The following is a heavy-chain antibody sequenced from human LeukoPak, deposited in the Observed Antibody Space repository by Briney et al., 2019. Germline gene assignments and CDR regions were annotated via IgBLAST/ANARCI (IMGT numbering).Heavy chain of an antibody. V-gene: IGHV3-73*01. CDR1: GFTFSGSA. CDR3: AKASSYGSYYFDY. Sequence: GGSLRLSCAASGFTFSGSALHWVRQASGKGLEWVGRIRSTANGYATAYAASVKGRFTISRDDSKNTAYLQMNSLRAEDTAVYYCAKASSYGSYYFDYWGQGTLVTVSS. J-gene: IGHJ4*02. CDR2: IRSTANGYAT. D-gene: IGHD5-18*01.